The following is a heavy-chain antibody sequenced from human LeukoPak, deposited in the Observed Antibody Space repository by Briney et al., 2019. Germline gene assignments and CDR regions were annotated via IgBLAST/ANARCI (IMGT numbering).Heavy chain of an antibody. D-gene: IGHD3-16*01. CDR2: IYMGGNT. CDR1: GFTVTSND. CDR3: ARVGDEVAYTRGYLDH. V-gene: IGHV3-53*04. Sequence: GGSLRLSCADSGFTVTSNDMSWVRQAPGKGLEWVSVIYMGGNTYYADSVKGRFTISRHSSKDTLYLQMNSLRAEDTAVYYCARVGDEVAYTRGYLDHWGQGTLVTVSS. J-gene: IGHJ4*02.